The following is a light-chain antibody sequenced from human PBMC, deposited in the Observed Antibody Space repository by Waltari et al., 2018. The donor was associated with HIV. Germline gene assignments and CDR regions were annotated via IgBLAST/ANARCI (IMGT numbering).Light chain of an antibody. CDR2: GKT. CDR1: TSNIGRNT. V-gene: IGLV1-44*01. CDR3: ASWDDSLNGPV. J-gene: IGLJ2*01. Sequence: QSVLTQPPSASGTPEQRVTISCSGSTSNIGRNTVTWFQQFPGTAPKVRIFGKTPRPAGVPARFSGSKAGTAASLAISGLQSEDEADYYCASWDDSLNGPVFGGGTKLTVV.